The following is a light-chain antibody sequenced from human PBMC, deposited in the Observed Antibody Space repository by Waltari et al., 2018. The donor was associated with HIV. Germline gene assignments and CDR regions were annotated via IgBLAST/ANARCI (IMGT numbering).Light chain of an antibody. CDR3: CSHAGNFIFV. J-gene: IGLJ1*01. Sequence: QSALTQPPSVSGSPGQSLTISCPGTHTYVDTFFPWFQQHPGKAPKVTIFDVNKRPSGVPDRFSGSKSGNTASLTISGLQAEDEADYYCCSHAGNFIFVFGTGTKVTVL. CDR1: HTYVDTF. CDR2: DVN. V-gene: IGLV2-11*01.